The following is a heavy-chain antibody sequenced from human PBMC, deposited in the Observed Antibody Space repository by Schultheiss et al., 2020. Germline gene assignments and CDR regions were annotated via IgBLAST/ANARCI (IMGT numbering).Heavy chain of an antibody. V-gene: IGHV3-23*01. Sequence: GGSLRLSCTASGFTFDDYGMSWVRQAPGKGLEWVSAISGSGGSTYYADSVKGRFTISRDNSKNTLYLQMNSLRAEDTVVYYCAKDPEAARRTYYYYYGMDVWGQGTTVTVSS. CDR1: GFTFDDYG. J-gene: IGHJ6*02. CDR2: ISGSGGST. CDR3: AKDPEAARRTYYYYYGMDV. D-gene: IGHD6-6*01.